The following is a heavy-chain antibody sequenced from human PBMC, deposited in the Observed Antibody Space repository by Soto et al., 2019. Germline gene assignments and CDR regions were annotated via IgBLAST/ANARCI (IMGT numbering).Heavy chain of an antibody. J-gene: IGHJ5*02. CDR2: IYYSAST. V-gene: IGHV4-31*02. CDR3: ALFPKHYYEYLRGPAPWYDP. D-gene: IGHD3-3*01. Sequence: LRSTVSGGSISSSGCRWTCNKQKPGKGLEWIGYIYYSASTYSNPSLKSRVTISVDTSKNQFSLKLSSVTAADTAVYYCALFPKHYYEYLRGPAPWYDPWGQGTLVPVSS. CDR1: GGSISSSGCR.